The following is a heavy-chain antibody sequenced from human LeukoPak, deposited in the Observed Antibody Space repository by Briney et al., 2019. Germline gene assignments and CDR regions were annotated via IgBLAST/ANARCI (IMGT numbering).Heavy chain of an antibody. V-gene: IGHV3-21*01. J-gene: IGHJ4*02. CDR3: TGQGGLHY. CDR1: GFTFSSYS. CDR2: ITSSSSYI. Sequence: GGSLRLSCAASGFTFSSYSMNWVRQAPAKGLEWVSSITSSSSYIYYADLVKGRFTISRDNARNSLYLQMNSVRAEDTAVYYCTGQGGLHYWGQGTLVTVSS. D-gene: IGHD3-16*01.